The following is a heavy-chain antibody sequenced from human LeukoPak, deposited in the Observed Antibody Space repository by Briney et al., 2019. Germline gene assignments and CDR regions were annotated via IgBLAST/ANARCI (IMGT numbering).Heavy chain of an antibody. CDR2: INPSGGST. CDR3: ARVSGSGYSYGGGWFDP. V-gene: IGHV1-46*01. J-gene: IGHJ5*02. Sequence: GASVKVSCKASGYTFTSHHVHWVRQAPGQGLEWMGIINPSGGSTNYARKLQGRVTMTRDMSTNTVYMELSRLRSDDTAVYYCARVSGSGYSYGGGWFDPWGQGTLVTVSS. CDR1: GYTFTSHH. D-gene: IGHD5-18*01.